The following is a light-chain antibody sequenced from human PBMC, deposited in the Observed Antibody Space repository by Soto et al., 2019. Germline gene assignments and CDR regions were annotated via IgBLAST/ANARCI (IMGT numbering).Light chain of an antibody. Sequence: EIVLTQSPGTLSLSPEERATLSCRASQSVSSSYLAWYQQEPGQAPRLLIYGASSRATGIPDRFSGSGSGTDFTLTISRLEPEDFAVYYCQQYGSSPWTFGQGTKVDI. V-gene: IGKV3-20*01. CDR2: GAS. J-gene: IGKJ1*01. CDR1: QSVSSSY. CDR3: QQYGSSPWT.